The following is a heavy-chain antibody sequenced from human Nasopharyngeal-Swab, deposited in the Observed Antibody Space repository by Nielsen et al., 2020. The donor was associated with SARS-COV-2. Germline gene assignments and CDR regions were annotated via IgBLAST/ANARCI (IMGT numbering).Heavy chain of an antibody. Sequence: SETLSLTCTVSGGSISSYYWSWIRQPAGKGLEWIGRIYTSGSTNYNPSLKSRVTMSVDTSKNQFSLKLSSVTAADTAVYYCARDSSSWYPNAPFDYRGQGTLVTVSS. V-gene: IGHV4-4*07. CDR3: ARDSSSWYPNAPFDY. CDR1: GGSISSYY. J-gene: IGHJ4*02. CDR2: IYTSGST. D-gene: IGHD6-13*01.